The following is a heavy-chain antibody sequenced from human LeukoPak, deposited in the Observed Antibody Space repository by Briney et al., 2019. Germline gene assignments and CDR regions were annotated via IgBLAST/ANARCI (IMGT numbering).Heavy chain of an antibody. Sequence: GASVTVPCKASGGTFSSYAVSWVRQAPGQGLEWMGGIIPIFGTANYAQKFQGRVTITADESTSTAYMELSSLRSEDTAVYYCARGDNWFDPWGRGTLVTVSS. CDR1: GGTFSSYA. J-gene: IGHJ5*02. CDR3: ARGDNWFDP. CDR2: IIPIFGTA. V-gene: IGHV1-69*13.